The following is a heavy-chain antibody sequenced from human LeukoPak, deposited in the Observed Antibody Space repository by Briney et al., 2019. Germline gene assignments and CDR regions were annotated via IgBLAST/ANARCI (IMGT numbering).Heavy chain of an antibody. CDR1: GGSISSYF. CDR2: IYYSGST. J-gene: IGHJ3*02. Sequence: SETLSLTCTVSGGSISSYFWSWIRQPPGKGLEWIGYIYYSGSTNYNPSLKSRVIMSVDISKNQFSLRMTSVTAADTAVYYCARGNSYGHGSHAFDIWGQGTMVTVSS. V-gene: IGHV4-59*01. D-gene: IGHD5-18*01. CDR3: ARGNSYGHGSHAFDI.